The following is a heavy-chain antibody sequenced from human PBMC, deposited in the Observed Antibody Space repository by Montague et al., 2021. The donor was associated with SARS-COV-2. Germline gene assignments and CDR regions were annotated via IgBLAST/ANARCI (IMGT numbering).Heavy chain of an antibody. Sequence: SETLSLTCTVSGGSIGTYYWNWIRQSPGEGLEWLGYIYYTGSTKYSPSLKSRVTISMDTSRDQLSLRLKSVTAADTVVYYCARDNYGDWGYYGLDVWGQGTTVIVSS. CDR3: ARDNYGDWGYYGLDV. CDR1: GGSIGTYY. J-gene: IGHJ6*02. D-gene: IGHD4-17*01. V-gene: IGHV4-59*01. CDR2: IYYTGST.